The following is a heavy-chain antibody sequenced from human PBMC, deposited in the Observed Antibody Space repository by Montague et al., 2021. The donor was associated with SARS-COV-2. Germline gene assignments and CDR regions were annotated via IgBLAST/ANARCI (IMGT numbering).Heavy chain of an antibody. Sequence: SETLSLTCSVSGSFFASSSFYWGWIRQPPGKGLEWLGNVFYTGTTSYNPSPKSRVTISMDTSKNQFSLNLRSMTGADTAVYYCARGGGGKNSTLYYGLDVWGQGTPVIVSS. V-gene: IGHV4-39*07. CDR2: VFYTGTT. CDR1: GSFFASSSFY. CDR3: ARGGGGKNSTLYYGLDV. J-gene: IGHJ6*02. D-gene: IGHD2/OR15-2a*01.